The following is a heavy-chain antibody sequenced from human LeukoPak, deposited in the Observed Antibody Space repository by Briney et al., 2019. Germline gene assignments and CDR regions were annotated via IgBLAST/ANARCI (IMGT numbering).Heavy chain of an antibody. D-gene: IGHD4-11*01. Sequence: SETLSLTCAVYGGPFSGYYWSWIRQPPGKGLEWIGEINHSGSTNYNPSLKSRVTISVDTSKNQFSLKLSSVTAADTAVYYCARKDSNLDYWGQGTLDTVSS. CDR3: ARKDSNLDY. CDR1: GGPFSGYY. CDR2: INHSGST. V-gene: IGHV4-34*01. J-gene: IGHJ4*02.